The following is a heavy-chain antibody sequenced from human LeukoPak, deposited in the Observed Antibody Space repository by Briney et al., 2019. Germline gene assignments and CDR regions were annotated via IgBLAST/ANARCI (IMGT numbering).Heavy chain of an antibody. CDR1: GGSFSGYY. CDR3: ATRVWFGELY. CDR2: INQSGST. D-gene: IGHD3-10*01. J-gene: IGHJ4*02. V-gene: IGHV4-34*01. Sequence: SQTLSLTCALYGGSFSGYYWSWIRQPPGKGLEWIGEINQSGSTNYHPSLKTQVTMSVETSKNQVSLKLSSGTAADTAVYYCATRVWFGELYWGQGTLVTVSS.